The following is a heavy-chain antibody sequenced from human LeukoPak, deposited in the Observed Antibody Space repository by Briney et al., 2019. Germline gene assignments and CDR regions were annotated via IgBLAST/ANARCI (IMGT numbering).Heavy chain of an antibody. J-gene: IGHJ6*02. CDR3: ARLPLTGYSRGYYYGMDV. CDR1: GGTFSRYA. Sequence: EASVTVSCTASGGTFSRYAISWVRQAPGQGLEWMGGIIPIFGTANHAQKFQGRATITADESTSTAYMELSSLRSEDTAVYYCARLPLTGYSRGYYYGMDVWGQGTTVTVSS. D-gene: IGHD3-9*01. V-gene: IGHV1-69*13. CDR2: IIPIFGTA.